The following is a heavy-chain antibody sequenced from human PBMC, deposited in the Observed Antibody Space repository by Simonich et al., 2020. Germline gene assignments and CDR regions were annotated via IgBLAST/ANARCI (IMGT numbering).Heavy chain of an antibody. CDR2: ISSRSSYI. J-gene: IGHJ3*02. CDR1: GFTFSSYS. Sequence: EVQLVESGGGLVKPGGSLRLSCAASGFTFSSYSMNWVRQGPGKGLEGVSSISSRSSYIYYADSVKGRFTISRDNAKNSLYLQMNSLRAEDTAVYYCAREQARGGAFDIWGQGTMVTVSS. V-gene: IGHV3-21*01. D-gene: IGHD3-16*01. CDR3: AREQARGGAFDI.